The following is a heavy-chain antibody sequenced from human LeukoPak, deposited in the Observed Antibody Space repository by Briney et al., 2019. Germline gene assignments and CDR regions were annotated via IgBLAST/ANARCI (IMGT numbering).Heavy chain of an antibody. V-gene: IGHV3-33*01. CDR1: GFTFSSYG. J-gene: IGHJ3*02. CDR2: IWYDGSNK. D-gene: IGHD6-19*01. CDR3: ARDDIAVAGNDAFDI. Sequence: GGSLRLSCAASGFTFSSYGMHWVRQAPGKGGEWVAVIWYDGSNKYYADSVKGRFTISRDNSKNTLYLQMNSLRAEDTAVYYCARDDIAVAGNDAFDIWGQGTMVTVSS.